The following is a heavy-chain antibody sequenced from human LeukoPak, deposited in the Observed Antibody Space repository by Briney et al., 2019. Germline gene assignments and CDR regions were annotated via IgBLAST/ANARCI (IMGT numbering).Heavy chain of an antibody. J-gene: IGHJ4*02. CDR3: ARSRSPRIVATTPGYFDY. V-gene: IGHV3-53*05. D-gene: IGHD5-12*01. Sequence: GGSLRLSCAASGFTVSSNYMSWVRQAPGKGLEWVSVIYSGGSTYYADSVKGRFTISRDNSKNTLYLQMNSLRAEDTAVYYCARSRSPRIVATTPGYFDYWGQGTLVTVSS. CDR2: IYSGGST. CDR1: GFTVSSNY.